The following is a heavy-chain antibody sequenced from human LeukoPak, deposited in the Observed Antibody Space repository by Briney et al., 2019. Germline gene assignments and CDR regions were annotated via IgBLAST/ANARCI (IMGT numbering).Heavy chain of an antibody. J-gene: IGHJ3*02. CDR3: ARLGHRDAFDI. CDR2: ISSSSSYI. V-gene: IGHV3-21*01. CDR1: GFTFSSYS. Sequence: GGSLRLSCAASGFTFSSYSMNWVRQAPGKGLEWVSSISSSSSYIYYADSVTGRFTISRDNAKNSLYLQMNSLRAEDTAVYYCARLGHRDAFDIWGQGTMVTVSS.